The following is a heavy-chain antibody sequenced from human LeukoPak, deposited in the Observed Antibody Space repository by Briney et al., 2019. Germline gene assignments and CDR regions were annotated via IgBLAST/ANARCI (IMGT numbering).Heavy chain of an antibody. J-gene: IGHJ2*01. CDR1: GGSISSYY. Sequence: PSETLSLTCTVSGGSISSYYWSWIRQPPGKGLEWIGRIYSSGSTSHNPSLKSRVSMSIDTSKNQFSLNLSSVTAADTAVYHCARETGHATSWRYWYLDLWGRGTLVTVSS. CDR3: ARETGHATSWRYWYLDL. CDR2: IYSSGST. D-gene: IGHD2-2*01. V-gene: IGHV4-4*07.